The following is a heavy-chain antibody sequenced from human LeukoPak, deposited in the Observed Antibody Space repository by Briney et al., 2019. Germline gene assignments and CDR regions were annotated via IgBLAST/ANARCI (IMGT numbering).Heavy chain of an antibody. CDR3: AKGFGSSGRDYFDY. J-gene: IGHJ4*02. CDR2: ISGSGGST. Sequence: GGSLRLSCAASGFTFTTYALSWVRQAPGKGLEWVPSISGSGGSTYYGDSAKGRFTVSRDNSKNTLYLQMNSLRAEDTALYYCAKGFGSSGRDYFDYWGQGTLVTVSA. CDR1: GFTFTTYA. V-gene: IGHV3-23*01. D-gene: IGHD6-19*01.